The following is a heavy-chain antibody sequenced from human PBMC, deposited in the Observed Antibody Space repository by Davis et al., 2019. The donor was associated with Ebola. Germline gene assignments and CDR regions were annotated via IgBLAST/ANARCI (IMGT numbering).Heavy chain of an antibody. J-gene: IGHJ4*02. V-gene: IGHV3-23*01. D-gene: IGHD3-22*01. CDR1: GFTFSSYV. CDR3: ARVTRWWDDDSGGPTTYYFDF. Sequence: PGGSLRLSCVASGFTFSSYVMGWVRQAPGKGLEWVSRIGGSGDTADYGDSVRGRFTISRDNSKNTLYLQMISLRAEDTATYYCARVTRWWDDDSGGPTTYYFDFWGQGALVTVSS. CDR2: IGGSGDTA.